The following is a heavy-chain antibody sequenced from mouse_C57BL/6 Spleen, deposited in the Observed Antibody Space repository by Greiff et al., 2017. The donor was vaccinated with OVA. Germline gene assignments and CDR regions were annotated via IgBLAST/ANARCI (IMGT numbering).Heavy chain of an antibody. CDR1: GYTFTGYW. CDR3: ARRFITTVVATNFDY. CDR2: ILPGSGST. V-gene: IGHV1-9*01. J-gene: IGHJ2*01. Sequence: VQRVESGAELMKPGASVKLSCKATGYTFTGYWIEWVKQRPGHGLEWIGEILPGSGSTNYNEKFKGKATFTADTSSNTAYMQLSSLTTEDSAIYYCARRFITTVVATNFDYWGQGTTLTVSS. D-gene: IGHD1-1*01.